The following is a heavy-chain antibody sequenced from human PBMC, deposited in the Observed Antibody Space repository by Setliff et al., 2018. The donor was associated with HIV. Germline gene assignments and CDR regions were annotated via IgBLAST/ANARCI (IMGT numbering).Heavy chain of an antibody. J-gene: IGHJ5*02. CDR3: ARRTDDSGSLPDKNWFDP. Sequence: SETLSLTCSVSGGTISNYNWNWIRQAPGKGLEWIGYIFASGSTKYNPSLQNRVTISIDTSKNQFSLQLSSVTAADTAVYYCARRTDDSGSLPDKNWFDPWGQGSLVTVSS. D-gene: IGHD3-10*01. CDR2: IFASGST. V-gene: IGHV4-4*09. CDR1: GGTISNYN.